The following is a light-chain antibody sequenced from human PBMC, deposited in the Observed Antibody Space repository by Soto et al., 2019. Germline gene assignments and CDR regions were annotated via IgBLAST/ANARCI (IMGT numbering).Light chain of an antibody. CDR2: KTS. J-gene: IGKJ3*01. V-gene: IGKV1-5*03. CDR1: QSINSW. Sequence: DIQMTQSPSTLSASVGDRVTITCRASQSINSWLAWYQQKPGKAPNLLIYKTSDLETGVPPRFSGSGSGTEFTLTINSLQPDDFATYYCKQYNSYAIFTFGPGTKVDIK. CDR3: KQYNSYAIFT.